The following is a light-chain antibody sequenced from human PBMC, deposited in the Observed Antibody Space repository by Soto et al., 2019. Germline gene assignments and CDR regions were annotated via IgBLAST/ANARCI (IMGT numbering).Light chain of an antibody. CDR1: QSISSS. V-gene: IGKV1-39*01. CDR2: AAS. Sequence: DIQITQSPSSLSASVGDSVTITSRASQSISSSLNWYQQKPGKAPKLVIYAASSLQSGAPSRFSGSGSGTDFTLTISSLQPEDFATYYCQQSYSTPLTFGQGTKVDIK. J-gene: IGKJ1*01. CDR3: QQSYSTPLT.